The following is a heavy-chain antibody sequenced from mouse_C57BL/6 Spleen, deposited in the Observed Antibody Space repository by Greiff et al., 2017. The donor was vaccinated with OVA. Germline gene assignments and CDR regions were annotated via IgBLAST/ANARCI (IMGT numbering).Heavy chain of an antibody. CDR3: ARHYGNAMDY. CDR1: GYTFTDYN. Sequence: VQLQQSGPELVKPGASVKIPCKASGYTFTDYNMDWVKQSHGKSLEWIGDINPNNGGTSYNQKFKGKATLTVDKSSSTAYMELRSLTSEDTAVYYCARHYGNAMDYWGQGTSVTVSS. CDR2: INPNNGGT. V-gene: IGHV1-18*01. D-gene: IGHD1-1*01. J-gene: IGHJ4*01.